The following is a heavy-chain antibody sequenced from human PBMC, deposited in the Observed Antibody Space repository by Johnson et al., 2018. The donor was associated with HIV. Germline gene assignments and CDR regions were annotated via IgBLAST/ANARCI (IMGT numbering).Heavy chain of an antibody. J-gene: IGHJ3*02. CDR3: ARDGPHFFDSIGVRDDAFDI. CDR2: IYSDEST. D-gene: IGHD3-22*01. CDR1: GFTVSGNY. V-gene: IGHV3-66*01. Sequence: VQLVESGGGLVQPGGSLRLSCGASGFTVSGNYMNWVRQAPGKGLEWVSVIYSDESTYYANYVTGRFNIYRDNSQNMVYLQMNSLRAKNTAVNYTARDGPHFFDSIGVRDDAFDIWGPGTMVTVSS.